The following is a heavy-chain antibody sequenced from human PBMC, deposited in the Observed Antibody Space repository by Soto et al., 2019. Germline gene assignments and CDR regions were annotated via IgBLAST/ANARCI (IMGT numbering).Heavy chain of an antibody. CDR1: GFNVSSNY. CDR2: IYSGGRT. J-gene: IGHJ3*02. D-gene: IGHD3-22*01. V-gene: IGHV3-53*01. CDR3: ARDKTSYYDVSGIFDI. Sequence: CAASGFNVSSNYMTWVRQAPGKGLEWVSVIYSGGRTYYADSVKGRFTISRDNSKNTLYLQMNSLRAEDTAVYYCARDKTSYYDVSGIFDIWGQGTMVTVSS.